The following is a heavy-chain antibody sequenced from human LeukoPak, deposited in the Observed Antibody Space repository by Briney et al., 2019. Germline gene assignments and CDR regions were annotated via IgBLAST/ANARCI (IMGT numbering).Heavy chain of an antibody. CDR2: INPNSGGT. J-gene: IGHJ5*02. D-gene: IGHD2-15*01. CDR3: ARDPKSYCSGGSCPNWFDP. CDR1: GYTFTGYY. V-gene: IGHV1-2*04. Sequence: ASVKVSCKASGYTFTGYYMHWVRQAPGQGLEWMGWINPNSGGTNYAQKFQGWVTMTRDTSISTAYMELSRLRSDDTAVYYCARDPKSYCSGGSCPNWFDPWGQGTLVTVSS.